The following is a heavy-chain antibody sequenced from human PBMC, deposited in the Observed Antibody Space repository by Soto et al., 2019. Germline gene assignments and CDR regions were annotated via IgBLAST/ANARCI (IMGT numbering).Heavy chain of an antibody. D-gene: IGHD4-17*01. V-gene: IGHV3-30-3*01. CDR1: GFTFSSYA. Sequence: QVQLVESGGGVVQPGRSLRLSCAASGFTFSSYAMHWVRQAPGKGLEWVAVISYDGSNKYYADSVKGRFTISRDNSKNTLYLQMNSLRAEDTAVYYCAMDYGDSNGGYWGQGTLVTVSS. CDR2: ISYDGSNK. CDR3: AMDYGDSNGGY. J-gene: IGHJ4*02.